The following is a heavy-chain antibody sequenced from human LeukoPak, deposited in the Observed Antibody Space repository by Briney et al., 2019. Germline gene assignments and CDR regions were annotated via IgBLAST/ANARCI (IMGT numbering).Heavy chain of an antibody. CDR1: GFTFDDYG. CDR2: INWSGGRT. Sequence: GGSLRLSCAASGFTFDDYGMSWVRQAPAKGLEWVSGINWSGGRTGYADSVKGRFTISRDNAKNSLYLQMNRLRGNDTGVFKCAKRSLVGWNVDEGGQGSLVTVSS. D-gene: IGHD1-1*01. V-gene: IGHV3-20*01. J-gene: IGHJ4*02. CDR3: AKRSLVGWNVDE.